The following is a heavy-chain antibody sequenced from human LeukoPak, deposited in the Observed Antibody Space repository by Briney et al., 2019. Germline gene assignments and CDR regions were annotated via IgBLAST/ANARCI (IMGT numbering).Heavy chain of an antibody. CDR3: VKEDPGPVFDY. Sequence: GGSLRLSCAASGLTFNNYAMSWVRQAPGKGLDWVSAISGSGSIKYYADPVKGRFTISRDNSKNTLYLRMNSLRAEDTAVYFCVKEDPGPVFDYWGQGALVTVSS. CDR2: ISGSGSIK. CDR1: GLTFNNYA. V-gene: IGHV3-23*01. J-gene: IGHJ4*02.